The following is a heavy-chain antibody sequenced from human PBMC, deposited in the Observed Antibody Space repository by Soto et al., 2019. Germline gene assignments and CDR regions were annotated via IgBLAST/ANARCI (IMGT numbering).Heavy chain of an antibody. V-gene: IGHV1-18*04. CDR1: SYSFTNFG. CDR3: ARDWRDVVVVVAATGIWSDP. J-gene: IGHJ5*02. Sequence: QVQLVQSGAEVKKPGASVKVSCKASSYSFTNFGISWVRQAPGQGLEWMGWISAYTGNTNYAQKLQGRVTMTTDTSTSTAYMKLRCLRSDDTAVYYCARDWRDVVVVVAATGIWSDPWGQGTLFTVSS. CDR2: ISAYTGNT. D-gene: IGHD2-15*01.